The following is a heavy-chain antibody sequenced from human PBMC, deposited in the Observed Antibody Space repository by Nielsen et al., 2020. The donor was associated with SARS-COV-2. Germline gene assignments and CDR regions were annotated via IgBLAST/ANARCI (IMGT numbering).Heavy chain of an antibody. CDR3: ARRGGSGWSRTHYYFDY. CDR1: GFTFSSYA. D-gene: IGHD6-19*01. J-gene: IGHJ4*02. V-gene: IGHV3-48*01. CDR2: ISSSSSTI. Sequence: GESLKISCAASGFTFSSYAMSWVRQAPGKGLEWVSYISSSSSTIYYADSVKGRFTISRDNAKNSLYLQMNSLRAEDTAVYYCARRGGSGWSRTHYYFDYWGQGTLVTVSS.